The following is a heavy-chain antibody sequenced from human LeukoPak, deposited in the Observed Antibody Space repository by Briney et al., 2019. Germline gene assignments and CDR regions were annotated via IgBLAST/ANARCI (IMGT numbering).Heavy chain of an antibody. CDR1: GGTFNSYG. CDR3: ASSTTDYDCLGSYYMDV. Sequence: ASVKVSCKASGGTFNSYGISWVRQAPGQGLEWMGRIIPIYGTTNYAQKFQGRVTITADKSTTTVYMELSSLRSEETAIYYCASSTTDYDCLGSYYMDVWGKGTTVTVSS. D-gene: IGHD3-16*01. CDR2: IIPIYGTT. V-gene: IGHV1-69*06. J-gene: IGHJ6*03.